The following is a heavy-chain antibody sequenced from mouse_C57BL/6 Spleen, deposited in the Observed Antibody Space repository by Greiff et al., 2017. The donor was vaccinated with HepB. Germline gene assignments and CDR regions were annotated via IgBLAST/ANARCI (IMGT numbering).Heavy chain of an antibody. CDR1: GYTFTDYY. CDR2: INPYNGGT. J-gene: IGHJ4*01. V-gene: IGHV1-19*01. D-gene: IGHD1-1*01. Sequence: EVQLQQSGPVLVKPGASVKMSCKASGYTFTDYYMNWVKQSHGKSLEWIGVINPYNGGTSYNQKFKGKATLTVDKSSSTAYMELNSLTSEDSAVYYCARKAHYYGSSYEDMDYWGQGTSVTVSS. CDR3: ARKAHYYGSSYEDMDY.